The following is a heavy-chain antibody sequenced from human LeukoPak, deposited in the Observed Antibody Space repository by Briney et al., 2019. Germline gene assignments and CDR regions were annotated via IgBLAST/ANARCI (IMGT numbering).Heavy chain of an antibody. Sequence: PSETLSLTCTVSGGSISSYYWSWIRQPPGKGLEWIGYIYYSGSTNYNPSLKSRVTMSVDTSKNQFSLRLGSVTPADTAVYYCARDRGEGIVGTFDYWGQGTLVTVSS. D-gene: IGHD1-26*01. V-gene: IGHV4-59*01. CDR1: GGSISSYY. CDR2: IYYSGST. CDR3: ARDRGEGIVGTFDY. J-gene: IGHJ4*02.